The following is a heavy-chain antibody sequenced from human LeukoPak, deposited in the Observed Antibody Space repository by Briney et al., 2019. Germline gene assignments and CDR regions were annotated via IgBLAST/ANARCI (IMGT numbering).Heavy chain of an antibody. CDR2: IYYSGST. Sequence: SETLSLTCTVSGGSISSYYWSWIRQPPGKGLEWIGYIYYSGSTNYNPSLKSRVTISVDTSKNQFSLKLSSVTAADTAVYYCARDRGSGSYYSPYYYYMDVWGKGTTVTVSS. D-gene: IGHD3-10*01. V-gene: IGHV4-59*01. J-gene: IGHJ6*03. CDR1: GGSISSYY. CDR3: ARDRGSGSYYSPYYYYMDV.